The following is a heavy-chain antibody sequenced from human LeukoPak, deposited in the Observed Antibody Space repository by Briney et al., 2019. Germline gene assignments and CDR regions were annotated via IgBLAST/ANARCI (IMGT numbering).Heavy chain of an antibody. Sequence: GGSLRLSCTASGFTFSNYDMHWARQVPGEGLEWVSGIGKAGDTHYPGSVKGRFTISRENGRNSLYLQMNSLRAEDTAVYYCARRSPYYFNYWGQGTPVTVSS. V-gene: IGHV3-13*01. CDR1: GFTFSNYD. CDR3: ARRSPYYFNY. J-gene: IGHJ4*02. CDR2: IGKAGDT.